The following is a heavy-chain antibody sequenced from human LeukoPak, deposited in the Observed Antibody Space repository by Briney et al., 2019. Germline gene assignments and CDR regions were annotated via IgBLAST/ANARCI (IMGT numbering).Heavy chain of an antibody. CDR2: ISAYNGNT. CDR3: ARDTEGYCSSTSCYRDDAFDI. D-gene: IGHD2-2*02. J-gene: IGHJ3*02. CDR1: GYTFTSYG. V-gene: IGHV1-18*01. Sequence: ASVKVSCKASGYTFTSYGISWVRQAPGQGLEWMGWISAYNGNTNYAQKLQGRVTMTTDTSTSTAYMELRSLRSDDTAVYYCARDTEGYCSSTSCYRDDAFDIWGQGTMVTAFS.